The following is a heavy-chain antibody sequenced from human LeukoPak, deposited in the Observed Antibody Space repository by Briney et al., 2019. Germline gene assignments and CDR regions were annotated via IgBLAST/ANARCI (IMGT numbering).Heavy chain of an antibody. CDR1: GFTVSSNY. CDR2: IYSGGRT. D-gene: IGHD3-16*02. J-gene: IGHJ6*03. Sequence: GGSLRLSCAASGFTVSSNYMSWVRQAPGKGLEWVSVIYSGGRTYFADPVKGRFTISRDNSKNTLYLQMNSLRAEDTAVYFCARVLSGRGSLYSYYYYMDVWGKGTTVTISS. CDR3: ARVLSGRGSLYSYYYYMDV. V-gene: IGHV3-53*01.